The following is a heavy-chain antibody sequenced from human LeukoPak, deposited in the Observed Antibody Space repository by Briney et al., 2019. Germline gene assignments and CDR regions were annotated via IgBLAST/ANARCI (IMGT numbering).Heavy chain of an antibody. V-gene: IGHV3-30*02. CDR3: AKDPFDY. CDR2: IRFDGSNT. J-gene: IGHJ4*02. Sequence: PGGSLRLSCAASGFTFSSYGMHWVRQAPGKGLEWVTFIRFDGSNTYYADSVKGRFIVSRDNAKNILSLRMNRLRSEDTAVYYCAKDPFDYWGQGTLVTVSS. CDR1: GFTFSSYG.